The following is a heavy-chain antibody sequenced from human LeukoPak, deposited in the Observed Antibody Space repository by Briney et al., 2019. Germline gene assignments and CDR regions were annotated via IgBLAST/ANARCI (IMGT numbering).Heavy chain of an antibody. V-gene: IGHV3-23*01. CDR1: GFTFSNYA. Sequence: GGSLRLSCAASGFTFSNYAMSWVRQAPGKGLEWVSTISGSGDRTYYADSVKGRFTISRDNSKNTLYMQMNGLRAEDTAVYYCARSTSWGQGTLVTVSS. J-gene: IGHJ5*02. CDR3: ARSTS. CDR2: ISGSGDRT.